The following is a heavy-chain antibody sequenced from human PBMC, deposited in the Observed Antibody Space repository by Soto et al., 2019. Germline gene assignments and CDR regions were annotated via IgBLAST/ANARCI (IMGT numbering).Heavy chain of an antibody. CDR2: ISYDGSNK. D-gene: IGHD6-6*01. CDR3: AKASSP. CDR1: GFTFSSYG. J-gene: IGHJ5*02. V-gene: IGHV3-30*18. Sequence: QVQLVESGGGVVQPGRSLRLSCAASGFTFSSYGMHWVRQAPGKGLEWVAVISYDGSNKYYADSVKGRFTISRDNSKNTLYLQMNSLRAEDTAVYYCAKASSPWGQGTLDTVSS.